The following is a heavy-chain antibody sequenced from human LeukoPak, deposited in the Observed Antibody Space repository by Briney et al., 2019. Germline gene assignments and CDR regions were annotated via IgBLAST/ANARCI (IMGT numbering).Heavy chain of an antibody. CDR3: ARRFRDSSGYYSYYFDY. D-gene: IGHD3-22*01. V-gene: IGHV5-51*01. J-gene: IGHJ4*02. CDR1: GYSFTTYW. Sequence: GESLKISCKGSGYSFTTYWIGWVRQMPGRGLEWMGIIYPGDSDTRYSPSFQGQVTISADKSISTAYLQWSSLKASDTAMYYCARRFRDSSGYYSYYFDYWGQGTLVTVSS. CDR2: IYPGDSDT.